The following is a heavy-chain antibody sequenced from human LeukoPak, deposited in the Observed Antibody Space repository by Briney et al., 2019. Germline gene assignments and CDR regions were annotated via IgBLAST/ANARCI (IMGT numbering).Heavy chain of an antibody. Sequence: ASVKVSCKASGYTFTGYYMHWVRQAPGQGLEWMGWISAYNGNTNYAQKLQGRVTMTTDTSTSTAYMELRSLRSDDTAVYYCARDPMVRGVPDYYFDYWGQGTLVTVSS. CDR1: GYTFTGYY. D-gene: IGHD3-10*01. V-gene: IGHV1-18*04. CDR2: ISAYNGNT. J-gene: IGHJ4*02. CDR3: ARDPMVRGVPDYYFDY.